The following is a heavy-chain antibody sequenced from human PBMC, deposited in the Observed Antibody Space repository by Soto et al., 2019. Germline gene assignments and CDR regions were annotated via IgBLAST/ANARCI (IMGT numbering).Heavy chain of an antibody. Sequence: QVQLVESGGGVVQPGRSLRLSFAASGFTFGSSAMHWVRQAPGKGLEWVAVISTDASHKHYADSVKGRFTISRDNSENTLYLQMNSLRAEDTAVYYCARGVRWIDAFDIWGQGTMVTVSS. J-gene: IGHJ3*02. D-gene: IGHD5-12*01. V-gene: IGHV3-30-3*01. CDR2: ISTDASHK. CDR3: ARGVRWIDAFDI. CDR1: GFTFGSSA.